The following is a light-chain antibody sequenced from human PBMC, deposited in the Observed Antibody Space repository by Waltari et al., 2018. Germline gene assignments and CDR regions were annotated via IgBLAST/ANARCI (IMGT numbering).Light chain of an antibody. CDR3: QQRSNWPPV. V-gene: IGKV3-11*01. CDR1: QSVSSY. CDR2: DAT. Sequence: EIVLTQSPATLSLSPGERATLSCRARQSVSSYLDWYQQKPGQAPRPTTPDATKSPNDTQARFSRTGYRQHFNHPISRPEPEDFAAYSRQQRSNWPPVFGGGTKVEIK. J-gene: IGKJ4*01.